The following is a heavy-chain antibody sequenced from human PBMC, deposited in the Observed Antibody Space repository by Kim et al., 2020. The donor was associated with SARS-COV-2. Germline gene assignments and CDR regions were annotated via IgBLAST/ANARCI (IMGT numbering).Heavy chain of an antibody. CDR1: GGSISSSNW. J-gene: IGHJ3*02. Sequence: SETLSLTCAVSGGSISSSNWWSWVRQPPGKGLEWIGEIYHSGSTNYNPSLKSRVTISVDKSKNQFSLKLSSVTAAATAVYYCARVGALHRGADAFDIWGQGTMVTVSS. D-gene: IGHD1-26*01. CDR2: IYHSGST. V-gene: IGHV4-4*02. CDR3: ARVGALHRGADAFDI.